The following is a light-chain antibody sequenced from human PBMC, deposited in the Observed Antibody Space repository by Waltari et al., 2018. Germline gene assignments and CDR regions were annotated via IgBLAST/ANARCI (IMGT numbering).Light chain of an antibody. CDR2: GAS. CDR1: QSVSSN. Sequence: EIVMTQSPATLSVSPGERPTLSCRARQSVSSNLAWYQQTPGQAPRLLIYGASTRATGIPARFSGSGSGTEFTLTISSLQSEDFAVYYCQQYNKWPRTFGQGTKLEIK. CDR3: QQYNKWPRT. J-gene: IGKJ2*01. V-gene: IGKV3-15*01.